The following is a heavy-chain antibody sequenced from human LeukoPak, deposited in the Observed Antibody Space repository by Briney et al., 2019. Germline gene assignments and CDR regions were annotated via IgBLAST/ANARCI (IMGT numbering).Heavy chain of an antibody. Sequence: GSLRLSCAASGFTFSDYYMSWIRQPPGKGLEWIGEINHSGSTNYNPSLKSRVTISVDTSKNQFSLKLSSVTAADTAVYYCARGGRGRPGYWGQGTLVTVSS. CDR1: GFTFSDYY. CDR3: ARGGRGRPGY. V-gene: IGHV4-34*01. J-gene: IGHJ4*02. D-gene: IGHD3-10*01. CDR2: INHSGST.